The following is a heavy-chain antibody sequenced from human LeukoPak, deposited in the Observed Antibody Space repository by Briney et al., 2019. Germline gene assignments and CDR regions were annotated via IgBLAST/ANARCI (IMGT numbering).Heavy chain of an antibody. D-gene: IGHD4-23*01. V-gene: IGHV3-23*01. CDR1: GFTFSSYA. J-gene: IGHJ5*02. CDR2: ISGSGGST. Sequence: GASLRLSCAASGFTFSSYAMSWVRQAPGKGLEWVSAISGSGGSTYYADSVKGRFTISRDNSKNTLYLQMNSLRAEDTAVYYCAKSKSILPDYGGNSEFDPWGQGTLVTVSS. CDR3: AKSKSILPDYGGNSEFDP.